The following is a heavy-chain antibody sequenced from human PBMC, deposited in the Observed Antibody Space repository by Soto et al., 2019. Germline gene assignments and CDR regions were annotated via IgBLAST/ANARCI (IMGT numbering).Heavy chain of an antibody. V-gene: IGHV3-33*01. CDR3: ARGGITGTTMYNWFDP. CDR2: IWYDGSNK. D-gene: IGHD1-20*01. J-gene: IGHJ5*02. Sequence: QVQLVESGGGVVQPGRSLRLSCAASGFTFSSYGMHWVRQAPGKGLEWVAVIWYDGSNKYYADSVKGRFTISRDNSKNXLDLQMNSLRAEDTAVYYCARGGITGTTMYNWFDPWGQGTLVTVSS. CDR1: GFTFSSYG.